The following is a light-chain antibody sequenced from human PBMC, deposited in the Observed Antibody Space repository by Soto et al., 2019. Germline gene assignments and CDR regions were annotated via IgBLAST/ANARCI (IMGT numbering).Light chain of an antibody. Sequence: SYELTQPPSVSVSPGQTASITCSGDKLGDKYACWYQQKPGQSPVLVIYQDSKRPSGIPERFSGSNSGNTATLTISGTQAMDEADYYCKAWDSGLVFGGGTKLTVL. V-gene: IGLV3-1*01. CDR3: KAWDSGLV. CDR2: QDS. J-gene: IGLJ2*01. CDR1: KLGDKY.